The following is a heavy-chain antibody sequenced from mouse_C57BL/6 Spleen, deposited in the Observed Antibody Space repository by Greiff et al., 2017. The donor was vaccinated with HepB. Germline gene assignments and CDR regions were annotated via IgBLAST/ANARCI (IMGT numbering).Heavy chain of an antibody. CDR3: ARERVYDYDGFDY. J-gene: IGHJ2*01. CDR2: INPNNGGT. V-gene: IGHV1-26*01. CDR1: GYTFTDYY. Sequence: EVQLQQSGPELVKPGASVKISCKASGYTFTDYYMNWVKQSHGKSLEWIGDINPNNGGTSYNQKFKGKATLTVDKSSSTAYMELRSLTSEDSAVYYCARERVYDYDGFDYWGQGTTLTVSS. D-gene: IGHD2-4*01.